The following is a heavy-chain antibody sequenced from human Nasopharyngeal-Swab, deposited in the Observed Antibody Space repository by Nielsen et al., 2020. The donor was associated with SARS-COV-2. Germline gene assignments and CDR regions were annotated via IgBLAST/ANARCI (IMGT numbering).Heavy chain of an antibody. CDR2: ISYDASDK. Sequence: GESLKISCAASGFTFSSYAISWVRQAPGKGLEWVAVISYDASDKYYADSVKGRFTLSRDNSKNTVYLQMNSLRAEDTAVYYCARDRPHWGCDYWGQGTLVTVSS. D-gene: IGHD3-16*01. V-gene: IGHV3-30*04. CDR3: ARDRPHWGCDY. J-gene: IGHJ4*02. CDR1: GFTFSSYA.